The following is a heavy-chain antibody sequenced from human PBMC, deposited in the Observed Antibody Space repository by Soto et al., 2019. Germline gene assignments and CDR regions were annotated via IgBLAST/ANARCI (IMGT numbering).Heavy chain of an antibody. V-gene: IGHV3-30*18. D-gene: IGHD6-19*01. CDR3: AKATIPVGGPNYFDY. CDR2: ISHDGRAE. CDR1: GFIFSTYG. Sequence: QVQLVESGGGVVQPGRPLRLSCAASGFIFSTYGMHWVRQAPGKGLEWVAVISHDGRAEYYADSVKGRFTISRDNSDNTLFLQMNSLRAEDTAVYYCAKATIPVGGPNYFDYWGQGTLVTVSS. J-gene: IGHJ4*02.